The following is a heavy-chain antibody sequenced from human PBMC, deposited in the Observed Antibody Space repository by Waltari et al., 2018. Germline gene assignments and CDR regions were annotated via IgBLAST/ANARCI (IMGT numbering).Heavy chain of an antibody. J-gene: IGHJ3*02. CDR1: GFTLSSYW. CDR3: ARDQWFAFDI. D-gene: IGHD3-22*01. Sequence: EVQLVESGGGLVQPGGSLRLPWAASGFTLSSYWMSWVRQAPGKGLEGVANIKKDGSEEYYVDSVRGRFTISRDNAKNSLYLQMNSLRPEDTAVYYCARDQWFAFDIWGQGTMVTVSS. V-gene: IGHV3-7*01. CDR2: IKKDGSEE.